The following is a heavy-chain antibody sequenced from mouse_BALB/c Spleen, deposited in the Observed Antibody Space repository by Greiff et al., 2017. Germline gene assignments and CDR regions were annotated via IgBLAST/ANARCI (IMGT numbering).Heavy chain of an antibody. D-gene: IGHD2-14*01. V-gene: IGHV1-7*01. CDR3: AREVRYAMDY. J-gene: IGHJ4*01. CDR1: GYTFTSYW. CDR2: INPSTGYT. Sequence: QVQLKESGAELTKPGASVKMSCKASGYTFTSYWMHWVKQRPGQGLEWIGYINPSTGYTEYNQKFKDKATLTADKSSSTAYMQLSSLTSEDSAVYYCAREVRYAMDYWGQGTSVTVSS.